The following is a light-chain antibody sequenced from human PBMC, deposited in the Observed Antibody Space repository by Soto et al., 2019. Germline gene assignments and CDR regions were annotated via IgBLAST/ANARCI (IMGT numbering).Light chain of an antibody. CDR1: QTVSSY. J-gene: IGKJ5*01. V-gene: IGKV3-20*01. CDR2: GAS. Sequence: ENVLTQSPGTLSLSPGERATLSCRASQTVSSYLTWYQQRPGQAPRLLISGASRRATGIPDRFSGSGSGTDFTLTISRLEPEDFALYYCQQYGTSPINFGQGTDWRL. CDR3: QQYGTSPIN.